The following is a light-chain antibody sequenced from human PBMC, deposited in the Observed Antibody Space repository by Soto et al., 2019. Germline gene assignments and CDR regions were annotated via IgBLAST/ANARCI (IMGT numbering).Light chain of an antibody. J-gene: IGKJ4*01. V-gene: IGKV1-5*03. CDR3: QQYKSYPLT. CDR1: QSISSW. Sequence: DIQMTQSPSTLSASVGDRVTITCRASQSISSWLAWYQQKPGKAPNLLIYKASTLESGVPSRFSGSRSGTEFHLTISSVRPDDFATYCCQQYKSYPLTFGGGTKVEIE. CDR2: KAS.